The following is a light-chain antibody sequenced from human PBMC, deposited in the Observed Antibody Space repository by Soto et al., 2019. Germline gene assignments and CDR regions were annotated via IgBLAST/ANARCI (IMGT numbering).Light chain of an antibody. CDR1: QSISSY. J-gene: IGKJ2*01. V-gene: IGKV1-39*01. Sequence: DIQMTQSPSSLSASVGDRVTITCRASQSISSYLNWYQQKPGKAPKLLIYAASSLQSGVPSRFSASRSGTDVTLTISSLQPEDFATYDCQQSYSSLYTFGQGTKMEIK. CDR2: AAS. CDR3: QQSYSSLYT.